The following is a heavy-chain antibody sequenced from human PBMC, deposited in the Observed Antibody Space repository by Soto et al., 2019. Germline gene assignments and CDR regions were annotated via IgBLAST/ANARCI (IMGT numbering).Heavy chain of an antibody. J-gene: IGHJ6*02. CDR1: GGSISSYY. Sequence: SETLSLTCTVSGGSISSYYWSWIRQPPGKGLEWIGYIYYSGSTNYNPSLKSRVTISVDTSKNHFSLKLSSVTAADTAVYYCARQSANPQMLYFYCYYGMDVWGPGTTVTVYS. CDR3: ARQSANPQMLYFYCYYGMDV. V-gene: IGHV4-59*08. D-gene: IGHD2-2*02. CDR2: IYYSGST.